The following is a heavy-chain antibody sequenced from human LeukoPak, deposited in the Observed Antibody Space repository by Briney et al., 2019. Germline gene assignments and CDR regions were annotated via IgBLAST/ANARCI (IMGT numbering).Heavy chain of an antibody. CDR3: AREKKTEWTTGAFDM. D-gene: IGHD3-3*01. Sequence: GGSLRLSCAASGFTFRNYSMNWVRQAPGKGLEWVSSIGSNSGFIHYTDSIKGRFSISRDNAKNSLYLQMNSLRAADTAVYYCAREKKTEWTTGAFDMWGQGTLVIVSS. CDR2: IGSNSGFI. J-gene: IGHJ3*02. CDR1: GFTFRNYS. V-gene: IGHV3-21*01.